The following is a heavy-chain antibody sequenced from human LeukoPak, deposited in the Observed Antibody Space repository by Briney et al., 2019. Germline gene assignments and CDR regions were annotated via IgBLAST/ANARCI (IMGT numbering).Heavy chain of an antibody. CDR3: AGYCSSTSCYTPYNWFDP. J-gene: IGHJ5*02. CDR1: GGSFSGYY. Sequence: PSETLSLTCAVYGGSFSGYYWSWIRQPPGKGLEWIGEINHSGSTNYSPSLKSRVTISVDTSKNQFSLKLSSVTAADTAVYYCAGYCSSTSCYTPYNWFDPWGQGTLVTVSS. D-gene: IGHD2-2*02. V-gene: IGHV4-34*01. CDR2: INHSGST.